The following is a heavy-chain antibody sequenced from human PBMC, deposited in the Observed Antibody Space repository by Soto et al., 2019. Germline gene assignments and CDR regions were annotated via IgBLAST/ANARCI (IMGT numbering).Heavy chain of an antibody. V-gene: IGHV1-18*04. J-gene: IGHJ6*02. CDR1: GYTFTSYG. CDR3: ARALYYDFWSGRMNDYYGMDV. CDR2: ISAYNGNT. Sequence: GASVKVSCKASGYTFTSYGISWVRQAPGQGLEWMGWISAYNGNTNYAQKLQGRVTMTTDTSTSTAYMELGSLRSDDTAVYYCARALYYDFWSGRMNDYYGMDVWGQGTTVTV. D-gene: IGHD3-3*01.